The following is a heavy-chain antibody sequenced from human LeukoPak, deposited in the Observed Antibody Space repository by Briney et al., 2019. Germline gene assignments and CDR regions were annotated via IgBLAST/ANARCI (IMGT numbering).Heavy chain of an antibody. J-gene: IGHJ3*02. CDR3: ARDQGVRGVSHDAFDI. CDR2: ISSSGSTI. D-gene: IGHD3-10*01. V-gene: IGHV3-48*04. Sequence: GGSLRLSCAASGFTFSTYWMNWVRQAPGKGLEWVSYISSSGSTIYYADSVKGRFTISRDNAKNSLYLQMNSLRAEDTAVYYCARDQGVRGVSHDAFDIWGQGTMVTVSS. CDR1: GFTFSTYW.